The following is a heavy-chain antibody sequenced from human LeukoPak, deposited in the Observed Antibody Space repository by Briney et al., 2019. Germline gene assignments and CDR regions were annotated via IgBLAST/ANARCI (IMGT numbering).Heavy chain of an antibody. J-gene: IGHJ6*03. CDR3: ARGPTTVTANYYYYYMDV. Sequence: ASVKVSCKASGYTFTGYYMHWVRQAPGQGLEWMGWINPNSGGTNYAQKFQGRVTMTRNTSISTAYMELSSLRSEDTAVYYCARGPTTVTANYYYYYMDVWGKGTTVTISS. CDR2: INPNSGGT. D-gene: IGHD4-17*01. V-gene: IGHV1-2*02. CDR1: GYTFTGYY.